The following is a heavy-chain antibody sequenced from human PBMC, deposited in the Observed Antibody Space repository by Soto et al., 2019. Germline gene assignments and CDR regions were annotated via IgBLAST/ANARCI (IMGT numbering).Heavy chain of an antibody. V-gene: IGHV3-23*01. CDR2: IGASGDIT. Sequence: EVQLLESGGGLVQPGGSLRLSCAASGFSFTNFAMSWVRQAPGKGLEWVAGIGASGDITWYADSVKGRPSISRDNSKNTLYLQLNSLRFEDTAVYYCAKDDFTDRGDDYFDYWGPGTLVTVSS. CDR1: GFSFTNFA. D-gene: IGHD2-21*02. J-gene: IGHJ4*02. CDR3: AKDDFTDRGDDYFDY.